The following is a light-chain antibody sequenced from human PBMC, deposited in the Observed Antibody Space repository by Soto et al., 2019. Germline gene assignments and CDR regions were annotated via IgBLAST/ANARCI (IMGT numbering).Light chain of an antibody. V-gene: IGKV3-20*01. J-gene: IGKJ2*01. CDR2: DSS. CDR3: QQYHSSQYT. CDR1: QSVSSSY. Sequence: EIVLTQSPGTLSLSPGERATLSCGASQSVSSSYLAWYQQKPGQAPRLLIYDSSSRATGIPDRFSGSRSGTDFTLTISRLEPEDFAVYYCQQYHSSQYTFGQGTKLEIK.